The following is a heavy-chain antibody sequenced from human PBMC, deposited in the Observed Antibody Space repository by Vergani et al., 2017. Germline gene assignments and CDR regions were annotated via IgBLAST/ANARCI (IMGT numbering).Heavy chain of an antibody. CDR1: GGSICSGSYY. Sequence: QVQLQESGPGLVKPSQTLSLTCTVPGGSICSGSYYWSWIRQPAGNGLEWIWRSYTSGSTNYNPSLKSRVTISVDTSKNQFSLKLSSVTAADTAVYYCARETDDYGDYYYFDDWCQGTLVTVSA. CDR2: SYTSGST. J-gene: IGHJ4*02. V-gene: IGHV4-61*02. CDR3: ARETDDYGDYYYFDD. D-gene: IGHD4-17*01.